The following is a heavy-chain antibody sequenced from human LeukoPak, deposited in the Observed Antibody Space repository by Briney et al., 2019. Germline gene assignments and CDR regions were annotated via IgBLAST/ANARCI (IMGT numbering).Heavy chain of an antibody. CDR3: AKDRVFFGFGELPRGYGMDA. V-gene: IGHV3-30*18. D-gene: IGHD3-10*01. J-gene: IGHJ6*02. Sequence: GGSLRLSCAASGFTFSSYGMHWVRQAPGKGLEWVAVISYDGSNKYYADSVKGRFTISRDNSKNTLYLQMNSLRTEDTAVYYCAKDRVFFGFGELPRGYGMDAWGQGTTVTVSS. CDR1: GFTFSSYG. CDR2: ISYDGSNK.